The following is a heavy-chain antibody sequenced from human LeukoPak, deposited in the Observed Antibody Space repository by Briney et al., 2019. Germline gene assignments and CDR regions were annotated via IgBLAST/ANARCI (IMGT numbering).Heavy chain of an antibody. D-gene: IGHD1-1*01. V-gene: IGHV1-2*06. CDR3: ATDYTDTWTGFDY. CDR1: GYTFIARA. CDR2: IKANSDDT. Sequence: ASVKVSCKASGYTFIARAMYWVRQAPGQGLEWMGRIKANSDDTNYAQKFQDRVTMTRDMSVSTAYMELRSLRSDDTAVYYCATDYTDTWTGFDYWGQGTLVTVSS. J-gene: IGHJ4*02.